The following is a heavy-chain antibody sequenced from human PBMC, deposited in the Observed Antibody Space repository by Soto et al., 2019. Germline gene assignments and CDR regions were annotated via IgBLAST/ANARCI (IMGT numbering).Heavy chain of an antibody. D-gene: IGHD3-10*01. J-gene: IGHJ5*02. V-gene: IGHV1-2*02. CDR3: ARVKYGNLRPPTSLFDP. CDR2: INPDSGAT. Sequence: ASVKVSCKASGYTFTAYYIHWVRQAPGQGPEWMAWINPDSGATYSAPKFQGRVTVTSDTSINTSSMELSSLRSDDTAVYYCARVKYGNLRPPTSLFDPWGQGTLVTVSS. CDR1: GYTFTAYY.